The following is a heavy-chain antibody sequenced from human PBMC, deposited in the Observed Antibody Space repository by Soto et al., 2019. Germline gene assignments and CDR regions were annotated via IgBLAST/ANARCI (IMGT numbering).Heavy chain of an antibody. CDR1: GDSISSYY. D-gene: IGHD2-8*02. J-gene: IGHJ4*02. CDR3: SRDLGSVLSD. CDR2: GHYSGSS. V-gene: IGHV4-59*01. Sequence: ETLSLTCTLSGDSISSYYWTWIRQPPGKGLEWIGYGHYSGSSKYNPSLKSRVSISVDTSKNQFSLKLSSVTAADTAFYYCSRDLGSVLSDWGQGTLVTVSS.